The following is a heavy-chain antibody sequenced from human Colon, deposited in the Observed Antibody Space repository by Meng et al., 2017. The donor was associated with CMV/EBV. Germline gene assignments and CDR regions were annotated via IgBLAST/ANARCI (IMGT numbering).Heavy chain of an antibody. Sequence: GGSLRLSCGASGFTFSNHWIHWVRQAPGKGLVWVSRTSSEGSSTNYAASVKGRFTISRDNAKNTLYLQMNSLRAEDTAVYYCARDNQYGMDVWGQGTAVTVSS. CDR2: TSSEGSST. CDR1: GFTFSNHW. CDR3: ARDNQYGMDV. V-gene: IGHV3-74*01. J-gene: IGHJ6*02.